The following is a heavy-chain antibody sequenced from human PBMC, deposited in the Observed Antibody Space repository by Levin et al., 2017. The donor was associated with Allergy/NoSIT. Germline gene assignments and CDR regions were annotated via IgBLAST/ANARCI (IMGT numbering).Heavy chain of an antibody. CDR2: INHSGST. J-gene: IGHJ6*03. Sequence: SETLSLTCAVYGGSFSGYYWSWIRQPPGKGLEWIGEINHSGSTNYNPSLKSRVTISVDTSKNQFSLKLSSVTAADTAVYYCARVSVRLVQPWNYYYYMDVWGKGTTVTVSS. D-gene: IGHD3-9*01. CDR3: ARVSVRLVQPWNYYYYMDV. V-gene: IGHV4-34*01. CDR1: GGSFSGYY.